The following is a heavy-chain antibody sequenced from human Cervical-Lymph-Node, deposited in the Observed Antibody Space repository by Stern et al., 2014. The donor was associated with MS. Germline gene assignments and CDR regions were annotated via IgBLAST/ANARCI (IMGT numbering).Heavy chain of an antibody. V-gene: IGHV1-69*06. CDR2: VIPFVGTS. Sequence: VHLVESGAEVKKPGSSVRVSCKASGGISWVRQAPGQGLEWMGGVIPFVGTSNYAQKFQGRVTITADTATNTAYLELNRLRLDDPAVYYWARGGGDNWFDPWGQGTLVTVSS. CDR3: ARGGGDNWFDP. J-gene: IGHJ5*02. CDR1: GG. D-gene: IGHD3-16*01.